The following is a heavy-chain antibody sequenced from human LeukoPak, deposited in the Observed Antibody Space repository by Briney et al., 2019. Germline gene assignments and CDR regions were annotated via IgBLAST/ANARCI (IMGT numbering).Heavy chain of an antibody. D-gene: IGHD2-8*01. Sequence: PGGSLRLSCVASGFSFSTYVMHWGGQAPGKGLEWVAVIWYNGKNKYYSDSVKGRFTISRDTSKNTLYLQMNSLRAEDTAVYYCARDLCACTNRLRSYYCVYWGQGTLVTVSS. CDR1: GFSFSTYV. J-gene: IGHJ4*02. CDR3: ARDLCACTNRLRSYYCVY. CDR2: IWYNGKNK. V-gene: IGHV3-33*08.